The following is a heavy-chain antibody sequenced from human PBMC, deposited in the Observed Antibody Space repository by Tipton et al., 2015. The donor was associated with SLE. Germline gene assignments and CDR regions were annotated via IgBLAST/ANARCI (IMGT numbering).Heavy chain of an antibody. V-gene: IGHV1-18*01. CDR2: ISAYNGNT. J-gene: IGHJ3*02. Sequence: QLVQSGAEVKKPGASAKVSCKASGYTFTSYGVSWVRQAPGQGLEWMGWISAYNGNTNYVQKLQGRVTMTTDTSTNTAYMELRSLRSDDTAVYYCARVPLRFLGNAFDIWGQGTMVTVSS. CDR1: GYTFTSYG. CDR3: ARVPLRFLGNAFDI. D-gene: IGHD3-3*01.